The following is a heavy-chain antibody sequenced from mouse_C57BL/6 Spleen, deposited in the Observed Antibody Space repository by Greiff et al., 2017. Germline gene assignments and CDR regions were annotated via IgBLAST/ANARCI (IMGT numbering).Heavy chain of an antibody. CDR1: GYTFTSYW. Sequence: QVQLQQPGAELVMPGASVKLSCKASGYTFTSYWMHWVKQRPGQGLEWIGEIDPSDSYTNYNQKFKGKSTLTVDKSSSTAYMQLSSLTSEDSAVYYCARGRFFTTVVAPFAYWGQGTLVTVSA. D-gene: IGHD1-1*01. J-gene: IGHJ3*01. CDR2: IDPSDSYT. CDR3: ARGRFFTTVVAPFAY. V-gene: IGHV1-69*01.